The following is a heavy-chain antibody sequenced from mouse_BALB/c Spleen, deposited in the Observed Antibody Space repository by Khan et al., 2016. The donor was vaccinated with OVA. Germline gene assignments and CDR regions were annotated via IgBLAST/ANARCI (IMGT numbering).Heavy chain of an antibody. J-gene: IGHJ4*01. CDR3: AGSNYYSRSLYAMDY. V-gene: IGHV1S41*01. D-gene: IGHD1-1*01. CDR2: VAPGSGST. Sequence: DLVKPGASVKLSCKASGYTFTSYWINWIKERPGQGLEWIGRVAPGSGSTSYTEMFKAKAIMTIDISSRTANIQLISLSSEDSAVSFCAGSNYYSRSLYAMDYWGQGTSVTVSS. CDR1: GYTFTSYW.